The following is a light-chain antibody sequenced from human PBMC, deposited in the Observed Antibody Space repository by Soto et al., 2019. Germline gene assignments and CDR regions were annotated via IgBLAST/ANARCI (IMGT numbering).Light chain of an antibody. V-gene: IGKV1-39*01. Sequence: DIQMTQSPFSLSASVGDTVTLTCRASQDISNYLNWLQQKPGKAPKLLIYAASTLQTGGPSRFSDSESGTDFTLTISTLQHEDSAIYFCLQSYTFPFTFGPGTRVEIK. CDR3: LQSYTFPFT. CDR1: QDISNY. CDR2: AAS. J-gene: IGKJ3*01.